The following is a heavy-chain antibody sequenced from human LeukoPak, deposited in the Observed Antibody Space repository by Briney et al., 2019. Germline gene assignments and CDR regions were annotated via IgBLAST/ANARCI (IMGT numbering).Heavy chain of an antibody. J-gene: IGHJ4*02. Sequence: ASVKVSCKASGYRFISNYIQWVRQAPGLGPEWMGWMHPGNGNTRYAEKFQGRVAMTRDTSINTAYMDLTSLRSDDTAVYYCAREGSYCVGGDCYSFDFWGQGTLITVSS. CDR2: MHPGNGNT. V-gene: IGHV1-2*02. CDR3: AREGSYCVGGDCYSFDF. D-gene: IGHD2-21*02. CDR1: GYRFISNY.